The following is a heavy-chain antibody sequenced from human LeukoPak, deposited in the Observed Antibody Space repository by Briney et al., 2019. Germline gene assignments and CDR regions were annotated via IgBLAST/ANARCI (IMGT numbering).Heavy chain of an antibody. J-gene: IGHJ6*02. V-gene: IGHV3-64D*09. CDR1: GFTFSTYP. CDR2: IFANGDIT. CDR3: VKSPSDGLDV. Sequence: GGSLTLSSCASGFTFSTYPMHWVRQAPGKGLEYVSTIFANGDITSYAASVKGRFTTSRDNSKNTLYLQMSSLRPEDTAVYYCVKSPSDGLDVWGQGATVTVSS.